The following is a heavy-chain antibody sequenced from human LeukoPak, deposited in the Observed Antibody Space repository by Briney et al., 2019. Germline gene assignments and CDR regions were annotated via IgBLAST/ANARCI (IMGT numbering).Heavy chain of an antibody. CDR3: ARDKSVESGYDR. D-gene: IGHD5-12*01. CDR2: IIPILGIA. CDR1: GGTFSSYT. V-gene: IGHV1-69*04. Sequence: ASVKASCKASGGTFSSYTISWVRQAPGQGLEWMGRIIPILGIANYAQKFQGRVTITADKSTSTAYMELSSLRSEDTAVYYCARDKSVESGYDRWGQGTLVTVSS. J-gene: IGHJ5*02.